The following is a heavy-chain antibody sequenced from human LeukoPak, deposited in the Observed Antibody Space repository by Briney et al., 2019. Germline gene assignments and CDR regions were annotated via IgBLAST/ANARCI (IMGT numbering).Heavy chain of an antibody. J-gene: IGHJ6*03. CDR2: IWYDGSNK. CDR3: ARDGRYCSSTSCYRKYYYYYYMDV. D-gene: IGHD2-2*02. V-gene: IGHV3-33*01. CDR1: GFTFSSYG. Sequence: GGSLRLSCAASGFTFSSYGMHWVRQAPGKGLEWVAVIWYDGSNKYYADSVKGRFTISRDSSKNTLYLQMNSLRAEDTAVYYCARDGRYCSSTSCYRKYYYYYYMDVWGKGTTVTVSS.